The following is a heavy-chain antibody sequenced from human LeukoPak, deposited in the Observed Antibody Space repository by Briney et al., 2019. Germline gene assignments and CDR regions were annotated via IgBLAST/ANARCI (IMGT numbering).Heavy chain of an antibody. D-gene: IGHD4-17*01. CDR3: AKRGGTTVTTSNFHMDV. J-gene: IGHJ6*03. V-gene: IGHV3-30*02. CDR1: GFTFSSYG. CDR2: IGYDGSNK. Sequence: GGSLRLSCAASGFTFSSYGMHWVRQAPGKGLEWVAFIGYDGSNKYTADSARGRFTLSRDNSKGTLYLQMNSLRAEDTAVYYCAKRGGTTVTTSNFHMDVWGKGTTVTVSS.